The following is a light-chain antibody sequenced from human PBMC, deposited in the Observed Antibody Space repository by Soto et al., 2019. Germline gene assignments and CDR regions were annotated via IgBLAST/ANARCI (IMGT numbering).Light chain of an antibody. J-gene: IGLJ1*01. CDR2: AVS. CDR1: SNDVGGYNF. Sequence: QSALTQPASVSGSPGQSITISCTGTSNDVGGYNFVSWYQHHPGKAPKLMIYAVSNRPSGVSNRFSGSKSGNTASLTISGLQAEDEADYYCSSYISSTTYVFGTGTKLTVL. CDR3: SSYISSTTYV. V-gene: IGLV2-14*01.